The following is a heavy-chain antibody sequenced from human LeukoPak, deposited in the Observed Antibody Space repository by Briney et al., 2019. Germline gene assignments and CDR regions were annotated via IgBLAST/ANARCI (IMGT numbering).Heavy chain of an antibody. Sequence: KPGGSLRLSCAASGFTFSSYSMNWVRQAPGKGLEWVSSISSSSSYIYYADSVKGRFTISRDNAKNSLYLQMNSLRAEDTAVYYCARDTTANRPFDYWGQGTLVTVSS. CDR3: ARDTTANRPFDY. CDR2: ISSSSSYI. V-gene: IGHV3-21*01. CDR1: GFTFSSYS. J-gene: IGHJ4*02. D-gene: IGHD1-1*01.